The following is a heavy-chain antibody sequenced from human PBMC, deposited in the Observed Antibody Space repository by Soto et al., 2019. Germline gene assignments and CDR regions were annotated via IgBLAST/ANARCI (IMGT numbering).Heavy chain of an antibody. D-gene: IGHD1-26*01. J-gene: IGHJ4*02. Sequence: EVSLRLSCSPSGFPLSSYSMNCLRHAPGKALEWVSYISSCRSTIYYSYAVKGRFTISRDNAKNSLYLKMNSLRDEDTAVYYCARAVGFFDYWGQGTLVTDS. CDR2: ISSCRSTI. CDR1: GFPLSSYS. CDR3: ARAVGFFDY. V-gene: IGHV3-48*02.